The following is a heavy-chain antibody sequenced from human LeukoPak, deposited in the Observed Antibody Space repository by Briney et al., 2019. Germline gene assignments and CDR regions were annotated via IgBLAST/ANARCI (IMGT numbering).Heavy chain of an antibody. CDR3: ARDPQKLRFLGFDP. V-gene: IGHV4-39*07. CDR1: GGSISSSSYY. J-gene: IGHJ5*02. D-gene: IGHD3-3*01. CDR2: IYYSGST. Sequence: KTSETLSLTCTVSGGSISSSSYYWGWIRQPPGKGLEWIGSIYYSGSTYYNPSLKSRVTISVDTSKNQFSLKLSSVTAADTAVYYCARDPQKLRFLGFDPWGQGTLVTVSS.